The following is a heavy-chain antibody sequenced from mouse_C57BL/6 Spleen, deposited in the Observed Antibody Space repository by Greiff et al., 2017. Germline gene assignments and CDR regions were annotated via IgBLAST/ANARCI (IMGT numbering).Heavy chain of an antibody. CDR2: IYPGDGDT. V-gene: IGHV1-80*01. J-gene: IGHJ2*01. D-gene: IGHD3-1*01. Sequence: VQLQQSGAELVKPGASVKISCKASGYAFSSYWMNWVKQRPGKGLEWIGQIYPGDGDTNYNGKFKGKATLTADKSSSTAYMQLSSLTSEDSAVYFCARSCTGGDYFDYWGQGTTLTVSS. CDR1: GYAFSSYW. CDR3: ARSCTGGDYFDY.